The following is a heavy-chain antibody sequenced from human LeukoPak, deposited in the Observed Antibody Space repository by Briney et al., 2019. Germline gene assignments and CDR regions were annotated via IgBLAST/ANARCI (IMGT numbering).Heavy chain of an antibody. J-gene: IGHJ4*02. V-gene: IGHV3-23*01. CDR2: IGGGGGST. D-gene: IGHD4-23*01. Sequence: PGGSLRLSCSMSGFTLSHYSMSWVRQAPGKGLEWVSTIGGGGGSTDYTDSVKGRFTISRDNYKNTLYLQMNSLGAEDTAVYYCAKGHRYCPSGNCTSAVDYWGQGTLVTVSS. CDR3: AKGHRYCPSGNCTSAVDY. CDR1: GFTLSHYS.